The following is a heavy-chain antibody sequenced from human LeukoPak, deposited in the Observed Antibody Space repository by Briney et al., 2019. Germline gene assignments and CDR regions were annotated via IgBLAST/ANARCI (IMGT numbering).Heavy chain of an antibody. V-gene: IGHV1-2*02. Sequence: APVKVSCKASGYTFTGYYLHWVRQAPGQGLEWMGWIKANSGGTNYAERFQGRVTMTRDTSISTVYMDLSRLRSDDTAVYHCATSGYPYNAFDIWGQGTMVTVSS. CDR3: ATSGYPYNAFDI. CDR2: IKANSGGT. CDR1: GYTFTGYY. J-gene: IGHJ3*02. D-gene: IGHD3-22*01.